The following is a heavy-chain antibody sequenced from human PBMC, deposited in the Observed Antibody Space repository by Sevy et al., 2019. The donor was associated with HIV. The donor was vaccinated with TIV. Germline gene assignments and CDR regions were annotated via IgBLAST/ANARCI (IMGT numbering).Heavy chain of an antibody. D-gene: IGHD3-22*01. CDR3: ARVNYYDSSGYYEGIDV. CDR1: GFTFSSYA. V-gene: IGHV3-23*01. J-gene: IGHJ6*02. CDR2: ISGSGGST. Sequence: GGSLRLSCAASGFTFSSYAMSWVRQAPGKGLEWVSAISGSGGSTYYADSVKGRFTISRDNSKNTLYLQMNSLRAEDTAVYYCARVNYYDSSGYYEGIDVWGQGTTVTVSS.